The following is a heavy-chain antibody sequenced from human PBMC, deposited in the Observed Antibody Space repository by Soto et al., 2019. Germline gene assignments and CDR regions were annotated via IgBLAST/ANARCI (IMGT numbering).Heavy chain of an antibody. V-gene: IGHV1-69*12. CDR1: GGTFSSYA. J-gene: IGHJ6*02. CDR2: IIPIFGTA. D-gene: IGHD1-26*01. CDR3: ARPFHSGSHYYYGMDV. Sequence: QVQLVQSGAEVKKPGSSVKVSCKASGGTFSSYAISWVRQAPGQGLEWMGGIIPIFGTANYAQKFQGRVTITADEYTSTAYMELSSLRSEDRAVYYCARPFHSGSHYYYGMDVWGQGTTVTVSS.